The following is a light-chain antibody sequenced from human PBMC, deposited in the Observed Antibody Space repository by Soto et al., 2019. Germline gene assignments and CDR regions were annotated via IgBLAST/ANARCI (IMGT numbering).Light chain of an antibody. Sequence: DIQMTQSPSTLSASVGDRVTITCRASQTINSWLAWYQQKPGKAPKLLIYKASNLESGVPSRFSGSASGTEFTLTISSLQPDDLATYYRQQYNDYSGTFGQGTKLEIK. CDR1: QTINSW. J-gene: IGKJ2*02. CDR2: KAS. CDR3: QQYNDYSGT. V-gene: IGKV1-5*03.